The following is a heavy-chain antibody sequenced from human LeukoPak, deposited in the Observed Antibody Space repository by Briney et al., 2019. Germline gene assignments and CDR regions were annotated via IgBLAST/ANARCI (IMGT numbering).Heavy chain of an antibody. CDR2: ISYDGSNK. V-gene: IGHV3-30-3*01. CDR1: GFTFSSYA. D-gene: IGHD6-13*01. Sequence: GGSLRLSCAASGFTFSSYAIHWVRQAPGKGLEWVAVISYDGSNKYYADSVKGRFTISRDNSKNTLYLQMNSLRAEDTAVYYCAREDAAGYDYWGQGTLVTVSS. J-gene: IGHJ4*02. CDR3: AREDAAGYDY.